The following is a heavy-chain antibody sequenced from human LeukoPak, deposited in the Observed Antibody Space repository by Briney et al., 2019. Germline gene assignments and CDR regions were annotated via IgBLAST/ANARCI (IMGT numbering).Heavy chain of an antibody. CDR2: ISAYNGNT. J-gene: IGHJ4*02. Sequence: ASVKVSCKASGYTFTSYGISWVRQAPGQGLEWMGWISAYNGNTNYAQKLQGRVTMTTDTSTSTAYMELRSLRSDDTAVYYCARDRKQPGIAAAGTFVGGTSWGQGTLVTVSS. CDR3: ARDRKQPGIAAAGTFVGGTS. V-gene: IGHV1-18*01. D-gene: IGHD6-13*01. CDR1: GYTFTSYG.